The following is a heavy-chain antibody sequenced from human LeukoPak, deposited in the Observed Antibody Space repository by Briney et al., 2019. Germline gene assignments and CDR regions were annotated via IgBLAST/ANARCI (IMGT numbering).Heavy chain of an antibody. CDR3: ANDTTHSGSYGIDY. CDR1: GFTFSSYS. CDR2: INSGGGNT. V-gene: IGHV3-23*01. D-gene: IGHD1-26*01. Sequence: GSLRLSCAASGFTFSSYSMNWVRQAPGKGLEWISAINSGGGNTYYADSMNGVLTISRDNSKHTLLLQMNSLRAADTAVYYCANDTTHSGSYGIDYWGQGTLVIVSS. J-gene: IGHJ4*02.